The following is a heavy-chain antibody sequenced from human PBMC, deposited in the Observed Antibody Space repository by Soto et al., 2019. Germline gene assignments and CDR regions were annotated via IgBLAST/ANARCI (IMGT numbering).Heavy chain of an antibody. CDR1: GFPFNQFW. CDR3: VRELADCTGVCLLY. D-gene: IGHD2-8*02. V-gene: IGHV3-74*01. J-gene: IGHJ4*02. Sequence: EVQLVESGGGLVQPGGSLRLSCAASGFPFNQFWMHCVRQVPGKGLVWVSRTKSDGSSISYADSVQGRFTISRDNAKNTLYLQMNSLRAEDTAVYYCVRELADCTGVCLLYWGQGTLVTFSS. CDR2: TKSDGSSI.